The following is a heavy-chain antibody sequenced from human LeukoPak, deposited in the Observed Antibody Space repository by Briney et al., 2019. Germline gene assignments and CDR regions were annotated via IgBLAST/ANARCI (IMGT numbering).Heavy chain of an antibody. Sequence: PGGSLRLSCAASGFTFSDYHMSWIRQAPGKGLEWVSYISLSSTYTNYADSVKGRFTISRDNAKNLLYLQMNSLRAEDTAVYYCARDGCFGELDKDHFDYWGQGTLVTVSS. V-gene: IGHV3-11*06. J-gene: IGHJ4*02. CDR3: ARDGCFGELDKDHFDY. D-gene: IGHD3-10*01. CDR1: GFTFSDYH. CDR2: ISLSSTYT.